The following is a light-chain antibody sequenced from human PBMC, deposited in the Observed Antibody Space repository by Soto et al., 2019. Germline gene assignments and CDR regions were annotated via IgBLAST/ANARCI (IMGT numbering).Light chain of an antibody. CDR3: QQYYSTPLT. V-gene: IGKV4-1*01. J-gene: IGKJ4*01. Sequence: DIEMTQSPESLAVSLEERATINCKSSQSVLYSSNNKNYLAWYQQKPGQPPKLLIYWASTRESGVPDRFSGSGSGTDFTLTISSLQAEDVAVYYCQQYYSTPLTFGGVTKVDI. CDR1: QSVLYSSNNKNY. CDR2: WAS.